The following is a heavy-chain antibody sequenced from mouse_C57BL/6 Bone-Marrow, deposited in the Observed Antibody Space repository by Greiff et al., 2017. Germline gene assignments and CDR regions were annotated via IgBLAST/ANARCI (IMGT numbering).Heavy chain of an antibody. CDR1: GYTFTSYD. V-gene: IGHV1-85*01. CDR3: ARGTTVVRNWYFDV. J-gene: IGHJ1*03. CDR2: IYPRDGST. D-gene: IGHD1-1*01. Sequence: VQLQQSGPELVKPGASVKLSCKASGYTFTSYDINWVKQRPGQGLEWIGWIYPRDGSTKYNEKFKGKATLTVDTSSSTAYMELHSLTSEDSAVYCCARGTTVVRNWYFDVWGTGTTVTVSS.